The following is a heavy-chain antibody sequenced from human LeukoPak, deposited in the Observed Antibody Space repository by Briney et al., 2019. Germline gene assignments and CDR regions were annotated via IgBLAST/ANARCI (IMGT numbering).Heavy chain of an antibody. CDR1: GGTFSSYA. CDR2: IIPIFGIA. CDR3: ARGHIVVVPAASPGAFDI. Sequence: GASVKVSCKASGGTFSSYAIGWVRQAPGQGLEWMGRIIPIFGIANYAQKFQGRVTITADKSTSTAYMELSSLRSEDTAVYYCARGHIVVVPAASPGAFDIWGQGTMVTVSS. V-gene: IGHV1-69*04. J-gene: IGHJ3*02. D-gene: IGHD2-2*01.